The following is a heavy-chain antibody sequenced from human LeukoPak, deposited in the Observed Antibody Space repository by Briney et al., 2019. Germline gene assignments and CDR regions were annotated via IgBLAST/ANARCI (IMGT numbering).Heavy chain of an antibody. CDR3: ARGSSYDFNWFDP. CDR1: GYTFTGYY. Sequence: GASVKVSCKASGYTFTGYYMHWVRQAPGQGLEWMGRINPNSGGTNYAQKFQGRVTMTRDTSISTAYMELSRLRSDDTAVYYCARGSSYDFNWFDPWGQGTLVTVSS. CDR2: INPNSGGT. D-gene: IGHD3/OR15-3a*01. J-gene: IGHJ5*02. V-gene: IGHV1-2*06.